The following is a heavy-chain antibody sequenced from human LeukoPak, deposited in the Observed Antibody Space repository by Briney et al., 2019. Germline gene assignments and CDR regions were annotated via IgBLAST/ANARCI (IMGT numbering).Heavy chain of an antibody. V-gene: IGHV3-11*04. J-gene: IGHJ6*04. CDR1: GFTFSDYY. Sequence: GGSLRLSCAASGFTFSDYYMSWIRQAPGKGLEWVSYISSGGSTMFYADSVKGRFIISRDNAKNSLYLQMNSLRVEDTAVYYCAELGITMIGGVWGKGTTVTISS. CDR2: ISSGGSTM. CDR3: AELGITMIGGV. D-gene: IGHD3-10*02.